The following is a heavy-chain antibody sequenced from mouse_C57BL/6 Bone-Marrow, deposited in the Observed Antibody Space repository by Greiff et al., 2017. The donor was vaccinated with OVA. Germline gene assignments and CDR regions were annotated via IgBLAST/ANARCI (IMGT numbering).Heavy chain of an antibody. CDR3: ARDPDAERDY. J-gene: IGHJ2*01. CDR1: GFTFSDFY. Sequence: EVKLMESGGGLVQSGRSLRLSCATSGFTFSDFYMEWVRQAPGKGLEWIAASRNKANDYTTEYSVSVKGRLIVSRATAQSSLYLQMKALRAEDTAIYYCARDPDAERDYWGQGTTLTVSS. V-gene: IGHV7-1*01. CDR2: SRNKANDYTT.